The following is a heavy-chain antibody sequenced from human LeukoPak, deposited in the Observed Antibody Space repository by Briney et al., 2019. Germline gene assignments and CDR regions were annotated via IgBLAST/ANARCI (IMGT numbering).Heavy chain of an antibody. J-gene: IGHJ4*02. CDR2: ISSSSSYI. Sequence: GGSLRLSCAASGFTFSSYSMNWVRQAPGKGLEWVSSISSSSSYIYYADSVKGRFTISRDNAKNSLYLQMNSLRAEDMAVYYCARGVAAAGTDYWGQGTLVTVSS. CDR3: ARGVAAAGTDY. CDR1: GFTFSSYS. D-gene: IGHD6-13*01. V-gene: IGHV3-21*01.